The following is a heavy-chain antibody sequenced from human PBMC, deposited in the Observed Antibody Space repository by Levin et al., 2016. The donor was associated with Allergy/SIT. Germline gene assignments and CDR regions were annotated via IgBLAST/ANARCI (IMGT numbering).Heavy chain of an antibody. J-gene: IGHJ2*01. CDR1: GFALSNYA. CDR2: ISGGGSLV. Sequence: GESLKISCASSGFALSNYAVGWVRQAPGKGLEWLSRISGGGSLVFHARSVQGRFATSRDNGEDMVYLQMRNLRDEDTAIYYCAREALIPTSGRGYSDLWGRGTLVTVSS. D-gene: IGHD2-2*02. CDR3: AREALIPTSGRGYSDL. V-gene: IGHV3-23*01.